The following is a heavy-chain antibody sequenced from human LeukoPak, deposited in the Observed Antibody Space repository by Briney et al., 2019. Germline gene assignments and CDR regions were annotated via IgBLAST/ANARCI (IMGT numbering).Heavy chain of an antibody. CDR2: INPNSGGT. V-gene: IGHV1-2*02. Sequence: ASVKVSCKASGYTFTGYYMHWVRQAPGQGLEWMGWINPNSGGTNYAQKFQGRVTMTRDTSISTAYLELSRLRSDDTAVYYCAREGGSDTAMDEYYFDYWGQGTLVTVSS. CDR1: GYTFTGYY. J-gene: IGHJ4*02. CDR3: AREGGSDTAMDEYYFDY. D-gene: IGHD5-18*01.